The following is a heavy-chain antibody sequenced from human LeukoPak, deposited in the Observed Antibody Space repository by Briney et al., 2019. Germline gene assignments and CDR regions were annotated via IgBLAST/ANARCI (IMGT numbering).Heavy chain of an antibody. Sequence: SETLSLTCTVSGGSISSYYWTWIRQPPGKGLEWIGYAYYSGSTNYNPSLKSRVTISVDTSKNQFSLKLSSVTAADTAVYYCARNPSYDILTGYSDYYGMDVWGQGTTVTVSS. CDR1: GGSISSYY. CDR3: ARNPSYDILTGYSDYYGMDV. V-gene: IGHV4-59*01. CDR2: AYYSGST. D-gene: IGHD3-9*01. J-gene: IGHJ6*02.